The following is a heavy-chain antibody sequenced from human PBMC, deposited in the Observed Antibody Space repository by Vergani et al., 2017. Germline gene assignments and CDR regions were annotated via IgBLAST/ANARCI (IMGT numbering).Heavy chain of an antibody. CDR2: ISAYNGNP. J-gene: IGHJ6*02. CDR1: GYTFTSYG. D-gene: IGHD4-17*01. CDR3: ARMPYGDYDYYYGMDV. Sequence: QVQLVQSGAEVKKPGASVTVSCKASGYTFTSYGISWVRQAPGQGLEWMGWISAYNGNPNYAQKLQGRVTMTTDTSTSTAYMELRSLRSYDTAVYYCARMPYGDYDYYYGMDVWGQGTTVTVSS. V-gene: IGHV1-18*01.